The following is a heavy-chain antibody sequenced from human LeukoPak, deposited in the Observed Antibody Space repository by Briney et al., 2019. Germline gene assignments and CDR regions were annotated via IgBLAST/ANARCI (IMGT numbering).Heavy chain of an antibody. J-gene: IGHJ4*02. CDR1: GGSISSYY. Sequence: SETLSLTCTVSGGSISSYYWSWIRQPPGKGLEWIGYIYYNGSTNYNPSLKSRVTISVDTSKNQFSLKLSSVTAADTAVYYCARDGGYGDGRYYFDYWGQGTLVTVSS. V-gene: IGHV4-59*01. D-gene: IGHD4-17*01. CDR2: IYYNGST. CDR3: ARDGGYGDGRYYFDY.